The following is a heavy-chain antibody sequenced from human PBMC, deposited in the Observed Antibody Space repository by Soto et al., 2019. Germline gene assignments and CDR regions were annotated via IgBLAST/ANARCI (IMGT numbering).Heavy chain of an antibody. Sequence: SETLSLTCTVSGGSISSSSYYWGWIRQPPGKGLEWIGSIYYSGSTYYNPSLKSRVTISVDTSKNQFSLKLSSVTAADTAVYYCARHTTYYDFWSGYWNYYYGMDVWGQGTTVTAP. CDR1: GGSISSSSYY. CDR2: IYYSGST. CDR3: ARHTTYYDFWSGYWNYYYGMDV. J-gene: IGHJ6*02. V-gene: IGHV4-39*01. D-gene: IGHD3-3*01.